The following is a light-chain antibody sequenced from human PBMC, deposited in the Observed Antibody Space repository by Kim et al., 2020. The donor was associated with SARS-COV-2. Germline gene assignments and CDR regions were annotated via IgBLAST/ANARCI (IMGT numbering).Light chain of an antibody. J-gene: IGLJ3*02. CDR2: RNN. Sequence: QSVLTQPPSASGTPGQRVTISCSGSSSNIGSNYVYWYQQLPGTAPKLLIYRNNQRPSGVPDRFSGSKSGTSASLAISGLRYEDEADYYCAAWDDSLSGRGVFGGGTQLTVL. CDR3: AAWDDSLSGRGV. V-gene: IGLV1-47*01. CDR1: SSNIGSNY.